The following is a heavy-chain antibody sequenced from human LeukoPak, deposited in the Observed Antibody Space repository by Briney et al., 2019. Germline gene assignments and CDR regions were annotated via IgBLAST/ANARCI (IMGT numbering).Heavy chain of an antibody. CDR1: GGSISSSNYY. V-gene: IGHV4-39*01. D-gene: IGHD2/OR15-2a*01. CDR3: ARNENIIIVPTAHAFDC. CDR2: IYYSGDT. Sequence: SETLSLTCTVSGGSISSSNYYWGWIRQPPGKGLEWIGSIYYSGDTYYNPSLRSRATISVDTSKNRFSLKLSSVTAADTAVYFCARNENIIIVPTAHAFDCWGQGTLVTVSS. J-gene: IGHJ4*02.